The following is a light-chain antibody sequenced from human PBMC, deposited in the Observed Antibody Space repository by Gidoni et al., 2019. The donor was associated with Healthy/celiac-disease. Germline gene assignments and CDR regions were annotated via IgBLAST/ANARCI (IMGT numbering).Light chain of an antibody. CDR3: QQSYSTPN. CDR1: QSISSY. J-gene: IGKJ3*01. V-gene: IGKV1-39*01. CDR2: AAS. Sequence: DIQMTQSPSSLSASVGDRVTITCRASQSISSYLNWYQQKPGKAPKLLIYAASSLQSGVPSRFSGSGSGTDFTLTISSLHPEDFATYYCQQSYSTPNFGPGTKVDIK.